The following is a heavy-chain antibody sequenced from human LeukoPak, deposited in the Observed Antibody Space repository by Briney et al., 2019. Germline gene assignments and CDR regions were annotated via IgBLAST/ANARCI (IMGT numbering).Heavy chain of an antibody. J-gene: IGHJ4*02. V-gene: IGHV3-23*01. Sequence: GGSLRLSCTASGLTFSTSGFNWVRQAPGKGLEWVSAISGSGGSTYYADSVKGRFTISRDNSKNTLYLQMNSLRAEDTAVYYCAKDLPLAVAGNFDYWGQGTLVTVSS. CDR3: AKDLPLAVAGNFDY. D-gene: IGHD6-19*01. CDR2: ISGSGGST. CDR1: GLTFSTSG.